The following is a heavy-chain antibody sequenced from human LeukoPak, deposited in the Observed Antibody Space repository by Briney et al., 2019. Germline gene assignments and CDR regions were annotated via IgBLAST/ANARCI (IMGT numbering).Heavy chain of an antibody. CDR2: IIPIFGTA. CDR3: AISRLQSIYYYYIDV. V-gene: IGHV1-69*01. CDR1: GGTFSSYA. Sequence: SVKVSCKASGGTFSSYAISWVRQAPGQGLEWMGGIIPIFGTANYAQKFQGRVTITADESTSTAYMELSSLRSEDTAVYYCAISRLQSIYYYYIDVWGKGTTVTVSS. D-gene: IGHD4-11*01. J-gene: IGHJ6*03.